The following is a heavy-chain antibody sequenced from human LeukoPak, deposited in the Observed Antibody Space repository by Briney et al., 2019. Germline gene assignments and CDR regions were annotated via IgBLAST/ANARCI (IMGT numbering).Heavy chain of an antibody. V-gene: IGHV1-69*04. CDR3: AREIGDGYNWGYFDY. Sequence: ASVKVSCKASGGTFSSYGISWVRQAPGQGLEWMGRIIPILGIANYAQKFQGRVTITADKSTSTAYMELSSLRSEDTAVYYCAREIGDGYNWGYFDYWGQGTLVTVSS. CDR2: IIPILGIA. D-gene: IGHD2-21*01. CDR1: GGTFSSYG. J-gene: IGHJ4*02.